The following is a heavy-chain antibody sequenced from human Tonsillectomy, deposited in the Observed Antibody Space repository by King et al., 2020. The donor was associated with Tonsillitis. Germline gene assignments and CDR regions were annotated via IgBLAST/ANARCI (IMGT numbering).Heavy chain of an antibody. D-gene: IGHD3-3*01. Sequence: VQLVESGGVVVQPGGSLRLSCAASGFTFDYYTMHWVRQAPGKGLEWVSLISWDGGSTDYADAVKGRFTISRDNSKNSLHLQMNSLRTEDTALYYCAKGGGILEWLYYFDYWGQGALVTVSS. CDR2: ISWDGGST. V-gene: IGHV3-43*01. CDR3: AKGGGILEWLYYFDY. J-gene: IGHJ4*02. CDR1: GFTFDYYT.